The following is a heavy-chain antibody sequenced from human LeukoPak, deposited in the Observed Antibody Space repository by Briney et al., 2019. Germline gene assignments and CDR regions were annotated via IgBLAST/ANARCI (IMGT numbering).Heavy chain of an antibody. CDR1: GGSFSGYY. Sequence: PSETLSLTCAVYGGSFSGYYWSWIRQPPGKGLEWIGEINHSGSTNYNPSLKSRVTISVDASKNQFSLKLSSVTAADTAVYYCARRELLLPRPLYYYYGMDVWGQGTTVTVSS. J-gene: IGHJ6*02. CDR3: ARRELLLPRPLYYYYGMDV. D-gene: IGHD3-22*01. CDR2: INHSGST. V-gene: IGHV4-34*01.